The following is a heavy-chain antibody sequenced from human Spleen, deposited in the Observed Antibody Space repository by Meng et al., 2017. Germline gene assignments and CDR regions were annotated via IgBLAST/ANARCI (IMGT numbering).Heavy chain of an antibody. Sequence: GESLKISCAVSGFSVSDNYMTWVRQAPGKVLEWVSVIYSDGSIYYAGSVKGRFTISRDNSKNTLYLQMNSLRGEDTAKYYCARGKATLGNYYFDYWGQGTQVTVSS. D-gene: IGHD2/OR15-2a*01. V-gene: IGHV3-53*01. CDR1: GFSVSDNY. CDR2: IYSDGSI. CDR3: ARGKATLGNYYFDY. J-gene: IGHJ4*02.